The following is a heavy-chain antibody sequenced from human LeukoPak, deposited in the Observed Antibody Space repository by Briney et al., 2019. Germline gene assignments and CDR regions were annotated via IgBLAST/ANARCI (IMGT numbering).Heavy chain of an antibody. V-gene: IGHV4-38-2*01. CDR2: IYYSGST. Sequence: SETLSLTCGVSGYSISSDYRWGWIRQPPGKGLEWIGSIYYSGSTYYNPSLKSRVTISIDTSKNQFSLKLTSVTAADTAIYYCARPRYIAAAGHEDAFDIWGQGTMVTVSS. CDR3: ARPRYIAAAGHEDAFDI. J-gene: IGHJ3*02. CDR1: GYSISSDYR. D-gene: IGHD6-13*01.